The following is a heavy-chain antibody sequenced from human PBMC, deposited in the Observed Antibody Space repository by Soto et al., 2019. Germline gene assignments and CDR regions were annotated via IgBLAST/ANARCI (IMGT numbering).Heavy chain of an antibody. CDR3: ARGENGSGSYALYYYYYYGMDV. CDR1: GGTFSSYA. V-gene: IGHV1-69*13. J-gene: IGHJ6*02. D-gene: IGHD3-10*01. Sequence: GASVKVSCKASGGTFSSYAISWVRQAPGQGLEWMGGIIPIFGTANYAQKFQGRVTITADESTSTAYMELSSLRSEDTAVYYCARGENGSGSYALYYYYYYGMDVWGQGTTVTVSS. CDR2: IIPIFGTA.